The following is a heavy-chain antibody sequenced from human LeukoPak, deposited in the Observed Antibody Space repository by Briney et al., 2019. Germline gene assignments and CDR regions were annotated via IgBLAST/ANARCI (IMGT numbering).Heavy chain of an antibody. Sequence: GGSLRLSCAASGFTFSSYSMNSVRQAPGKGLEWVSSISSSSSYIYYADSVKGRFTISRDNAKNSLYLQMNSLRAEDTAVYYCARDPNSGANYWGQGTLVTVSS. J-gene: IGHJ4*02. CDR2: ISSSSSYI. V-gene: IGHV3-21*01. CDR1: GFTFSSYS. D-gene: IGHD1-26*01. CDR3: ARDPNSGANY.